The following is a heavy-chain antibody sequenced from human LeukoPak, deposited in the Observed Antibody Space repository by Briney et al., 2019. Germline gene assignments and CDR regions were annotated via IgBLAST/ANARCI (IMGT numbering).Heavy chain of an antibody. D-gene: IGHD6-13*01. CDR2: IKTDGSEK. CDR1: GFTFSNYW. J-gene: IGHJ4*02. CDR3: ARDNREQQLVPPTFDY. Sequence: GGSLRLSCEGSGFTFSNYWMGWVRQAPGKGLQWVANIKTDGSEKYYVDSVKGRFTISRDNSKNTLYLQMNSLRAEDTAVYYCARDNREQQLVPPTFDYWGQGTLVTVSS. V-gene: IGHV3-7*01.